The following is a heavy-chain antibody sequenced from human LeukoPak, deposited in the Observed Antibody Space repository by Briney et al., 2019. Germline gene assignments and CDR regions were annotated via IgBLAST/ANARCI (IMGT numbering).Heavy chain of an antibody. CDR2: IYYSGST. J-gene: IGHJ5*02. V-gene: IGHV4-39*01. D-gene: IGHD1-26*01. CDR1: GGSISSSSYY. CDR3: ARHIVGATRITSP. Sequence: PSETLSLTCTVSGGSISSSSYYWGWIRQPPGKGLEWIGSIYYSGSTYYNPSLKSRVTISVDTSKNQFSLKLSSVTAADTAVYYCARHIVGATRITSPWGQGTLVTVSS.